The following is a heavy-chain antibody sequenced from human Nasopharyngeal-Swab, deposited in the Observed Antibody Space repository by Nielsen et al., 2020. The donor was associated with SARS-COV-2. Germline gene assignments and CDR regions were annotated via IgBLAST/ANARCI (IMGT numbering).Heavy chain of an antibody. CDR3: ARDLRYSYGTEPFDY. CDR2: IIPIFGTA. J-gene: IGHJ4*02. V-gene: IGHV1-69*05. D-gene: IGHD5-18*01. Sequence: WVRQAPGQGLEWMGGIIPIFGTANYAQKLQGRVTMTTDTSTSTAYMELRSLRSDDTAVYYCARDLRYSYGTEPFDYWGQGTLVTVSS.